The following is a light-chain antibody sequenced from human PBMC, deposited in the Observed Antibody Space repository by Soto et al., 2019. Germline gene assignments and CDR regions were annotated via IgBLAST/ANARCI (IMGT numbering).Light chain of an antibody. CDR3: QEYNSAPFT. Sequence: DLQMTQSPSSLSASVGDRVTITCRASQGISNYLAWYQQKPGKVPKLLIYAASILQSGVPSRFSGSGSGTDFTLTISTLQPEDVATYYCQEYNSAPFTFGPGTNVDIK. CDR1: QGISNY. J-gene: IGKJ3*01. V-gene: IGKV1-27*01. CDR2: AAS.